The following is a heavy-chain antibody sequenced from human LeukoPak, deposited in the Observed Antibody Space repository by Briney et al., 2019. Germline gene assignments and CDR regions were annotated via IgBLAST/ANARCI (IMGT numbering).Heavy chain of an antibody. D-gene: IGHD1-1*01. CDR3: VKDRDWNDDDDAFDI. V-gene: IGHV3-30*02. Sequence: GGSLRLSCAASGFTFSSYEMNWVRQAPGKGLEWVAFIRFDGSNKYYADSVKGRLTISRDNFKNTLYLQMNSLRAGDTAVYYCVKDRDWNDDDDAFDIWGQGTMVTVSS. J-gene: IGHJ3*02. CDR2: IRFDGSNK. CDR1: GFTFSSYE.